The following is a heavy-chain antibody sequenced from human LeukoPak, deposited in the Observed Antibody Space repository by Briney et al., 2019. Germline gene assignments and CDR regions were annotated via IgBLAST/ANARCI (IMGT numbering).Heavy chain of an antibody. J-gene: IGHJ4*02. CDR2: LYSKGDT. V-gene: IGHV3-53*01. D-gene: IGHD5-24*01. CDR3: ARDRDGHNLLDY. CDR1: GFTFSMYW. Sequence: GGSLRLSCAASGFTFSMYWISWVRQAPGKGLEWVSVLYSKGDTFYAASVRGRFTFSRDNSKNTLYLQMSGLRVEDTAVYYCARDRDGHNLLDYWGQGTLVTVSS.